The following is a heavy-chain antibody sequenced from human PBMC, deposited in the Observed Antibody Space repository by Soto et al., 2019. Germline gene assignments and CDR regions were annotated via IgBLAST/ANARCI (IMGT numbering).Heavy chain of an antibody. D-gene: IGHD3-3*01. V-gene: IGHV1-18*01. CDR2: ISAYNGNT. CDR3: ARGGPITIFGVVKNSGYYYGMDV. Sequence: ASVKVSCKASGYTFTSYGISWVRQAPGQGLEWMGWISAYNGNTNYAQKLQGRVTMITDTSTSTAYMELRSLKSDDTAVYYCARGGPITIFGVVKNSGYYYGMDVWGQGTTVTVSS. J-gene: IGHJ6*02. CDR1: GYTFTSYG.